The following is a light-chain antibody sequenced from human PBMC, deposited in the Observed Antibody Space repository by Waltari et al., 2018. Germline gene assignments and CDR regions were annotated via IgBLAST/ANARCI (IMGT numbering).Light chain of an antibody. CDR2: RNN. CDR3: ATWDDSLSGPV. V-gene: IGLV1-47*01. Sequence: QSVLTQPPSASATPGQRVSISCSGGSSNIDSNYVFWYQHLPEAAPKLLMYRNNQRPAGVPDRFSGAKSGSSATLAISGLRSEDEADYYCATWDDSLSGPVFGGGTKLTVL. CDR1: SSNIDSNY. J-gene: IGLJ3*02.